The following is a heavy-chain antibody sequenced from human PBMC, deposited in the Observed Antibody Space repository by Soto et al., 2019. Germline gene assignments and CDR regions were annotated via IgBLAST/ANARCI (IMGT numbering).Heavy chain of an antibody. CDR2: INPGAGGT. V-gene: IGHV1-46*03. CDR3: TSDFAGATSRGSWNDAFDI. D-gene: IGHD2-2*01. J-gene: IGHJ3*02. Sequence: ASVKVSCKASGYIFTSYYIHWVRQAPGQGLEWMGIINPGAGGTSYAQKFQGRVTMTRDTSTSTVYMELSSLGSDDTAVYFCTSDFAGATSRGSWNDAFDIWGQGTMVTVSS. CDR1: GYIFTSYY.